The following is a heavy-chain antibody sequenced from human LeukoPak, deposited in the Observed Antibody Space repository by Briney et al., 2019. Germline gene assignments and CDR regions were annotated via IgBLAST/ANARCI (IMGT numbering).Heavy chain of an antibody. V-gene: IGHV1-2*06. CDR3: ARPHTVLYNWFDP. CDR2: INPNSGGT. Sequence: ASVKVSCKGSGYTFTGYYMHWVRQAPGQGLEWMGRINPNSGGTNYAQKFQGRVTMTRDTSISTAYMELSRLRYDDTAVYYCARPHTVLYNWFDPWGQGTLVTVSS. J-gene: IGHJ5*02. CDR1: GYTFTGYY. D-gene: IGHD4-11*01.